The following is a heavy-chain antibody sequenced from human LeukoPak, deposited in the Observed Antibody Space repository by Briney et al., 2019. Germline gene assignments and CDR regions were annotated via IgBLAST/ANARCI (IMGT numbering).Heavy chain of an antibody. D-gene: IGHD2-21*01. CDR1: GFTFSSYS. Sequence: GGSLRLSCAASGFTFSSYSMHWVRQAPGKGLEWVSSISSSRSYIYYADSVKGRFTISRDNAKNSLYLQMNSLRAEDTAVYYCARDVVVRGTVLDYWGQGTLVTVSS. V-gene: IGHV3-21*01. J-gene: IGHJ4*02. CDR3: ARDVVVRGTVLDY. CDR2: ISSSRSYI.